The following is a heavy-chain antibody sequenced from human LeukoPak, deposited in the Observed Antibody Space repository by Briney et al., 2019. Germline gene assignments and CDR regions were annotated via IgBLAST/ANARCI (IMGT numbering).Heavy chain of an antibody. J-gene: IGHJ5*02. CDR3: ARVTQQLPSYNWFDP. V-gene: IGHV4-39*07. CDR1: GGSISSSSYY. CDR2: IYYSGST. D-gene: IGHD6-13*01. Sequence: SETLSLTCTVSGGSISSSSYYWGWIRQPPGKGLEWIGSIYYSGSTYYNPSLKSRVTISVDTSKNQFSLKLSSVTAADTAVYYCARVTQQLPSYNWFDPWGQGTLVTVSS.